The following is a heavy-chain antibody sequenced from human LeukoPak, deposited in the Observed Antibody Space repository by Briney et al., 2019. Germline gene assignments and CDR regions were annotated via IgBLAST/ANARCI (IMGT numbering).Heavy chain of an antibody. CDR3: ARSLALFDYYMDV. Sequence: SETLSLTCTVSGGSIKSFYWNWIRRPPEKGLEWIGNFYISGSTNYNPYLKSRVTISADASKNQFSLKLTSVTAADTAVYYCARSLALFDYYMDVWGEGTTVTVSS. CDR2: FYISGST. CDR1: GGSIKSFY. J-gene: IGHJ6*03. V-gene: IGHV4-4*09.